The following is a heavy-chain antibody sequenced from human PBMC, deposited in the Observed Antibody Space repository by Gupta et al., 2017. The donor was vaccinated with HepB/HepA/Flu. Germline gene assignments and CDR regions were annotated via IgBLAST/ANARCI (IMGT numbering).Heavy chain of an antibody. J-gene: IGHJ6*02. CDR2: MNSNSGNT. Sequence: QVQLVQSGAEVKKPGASVKVSCKASGYPFTSYDINGGGQHTGQGLEWMGWMNSNSGNTGYAQKFQGRVTMTRNTSISTAYMELSSLRSEDTAVYYCARGPVRAARRKDYYYYGMDVWGQGTTGTVSS. CDR1: GYPFTSYD. D-gene: IGHD6-6*01. V-gene: IGHV1-8*01. CDR3: ARGPVRAARRKDYYYYGMDV.